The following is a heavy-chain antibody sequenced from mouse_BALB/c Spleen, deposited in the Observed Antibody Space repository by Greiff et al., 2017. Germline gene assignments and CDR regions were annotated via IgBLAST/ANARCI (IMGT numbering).Heavy chain of an antibody. CDR1: GFNIKDTY. Sequence: EVQLQESGAELVKPGASVKLSCTASGFNIKDTYMHWVKQRPEQGLEWIGRIDPANGNTKYDPKFQGKATITADTSSNTAYLQLSSLTSEDTAVYYCARPDSSDYYFDDWGQGTTLTVSS. V-gene: IGHV14-3*02. J-gene: IGHJ2*01. CDR3: ARPDSSDYYFDD. CDR2: IDPANGNT. D-gene: IGHD3-2*01.